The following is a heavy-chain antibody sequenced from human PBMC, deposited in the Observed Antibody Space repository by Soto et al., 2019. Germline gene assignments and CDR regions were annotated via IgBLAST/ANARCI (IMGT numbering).Heavy chain of an antibody. CDR1: GYTFTCYY. V-gene: IGHV1-8*02. CDR2: INPNSGNT. J-gene: IGHJ5*02. CDR3: ARPRFSTSGPYNWFDP. Sequence: ASVKDCCKASGYTFTCYYMYWARQDPEQGLEWMGWINPNSGNTGYAQKFQGRVTMTRNTSISTAYMELSSLRSEDTAVYYCARPRFSTSGPYNWFDPWGQGTLVTVSS. D-gene: IGHD3-10*01.